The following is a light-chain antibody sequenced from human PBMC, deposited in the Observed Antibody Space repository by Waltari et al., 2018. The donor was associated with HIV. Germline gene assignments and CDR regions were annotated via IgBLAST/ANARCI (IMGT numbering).Light chain of an antibody. CDR2: WAS. CDR1: QSILYSSSNKNY. V-gene: IGKV4-1*01. CDR3: QQHFSVPYT. Sequence: DIVMTQSPDSLAVSLGERATLNCKSSQSILYSSSNKNYLSWYQHKPGQPPKLLIYWASTRESGVPGRFSGSGSGTDFTLTSSSLQAEDVAVYYGQQHFSVPYTFGQGTKLEIK. J-gene: IGKJ2*01.